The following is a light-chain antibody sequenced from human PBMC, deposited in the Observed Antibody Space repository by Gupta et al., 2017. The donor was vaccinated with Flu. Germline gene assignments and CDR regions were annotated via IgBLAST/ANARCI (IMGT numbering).Light chain of an antibody. Sequence: VGDRVTISCRASQVISNYLNWYQQTSGKAPKLLIYGASTLQSGVPSRFSRSASGTDFTLTISSLQPEDSATYYCQQSHSTPLTFGGGTKVDI. V-gene: IGKV1-39*01. J-gene: IGKJ4*01. CDR2: GAS. CDR3: QQSHSTPLT. CDR1: QVISNY.